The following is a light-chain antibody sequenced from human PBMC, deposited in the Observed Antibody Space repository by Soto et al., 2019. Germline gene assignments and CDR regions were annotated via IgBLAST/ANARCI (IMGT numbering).Light chain of an antibody. CDR3: QQYNNSPEYT. J-gene: IGKJ2*01. CDR2: GAS. V-gene: IGKV3-20*01. Sequence: EIVLTQSPGTLSLSPGERATLSCRASQSVSSRYLAWYQQKPGQAPRLLIYGASNRATGIPDRFSGSGSGTDFTLTISRLEPEDVAVYFCQQYNNSPEYTFGQGTKLEI. CDR1: QSVSSRY.